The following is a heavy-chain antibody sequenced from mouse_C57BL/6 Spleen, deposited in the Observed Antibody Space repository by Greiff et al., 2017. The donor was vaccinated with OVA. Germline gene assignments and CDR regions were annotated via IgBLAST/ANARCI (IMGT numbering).Heavy chain of an antibody. CDR2: INPNNGGT. J-gene: IGHJ3*01. CDR3: ARDYGSSWGFAY. D-gene: IGHD1-1*01. Sequence: VQLQQSGPELVKPGASVKMSCKASGYTFTDYYMHWVKQSHGKSLEWIGYINPNNGGTSYNQKFKGKATLTVNKSSSTAYMELRSLTSEDSAVYYCARDYGSSWGFAYWGQGTLVTVSA. CDR1: GYTFTDYY. V-gene: IGHV1-22*01.